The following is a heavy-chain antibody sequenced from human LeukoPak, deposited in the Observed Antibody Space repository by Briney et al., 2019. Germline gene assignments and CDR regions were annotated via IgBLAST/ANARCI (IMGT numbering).Heavy chain of an antibody. Sequence: PSETLSLTCTVSGGSISSYYWSWIRQPPGKGLEWIGYIYYSGSTNYNPSLKSRVTISVDTSKNQFSLKLSSVTAADTAVYYCARDQRMGYRSGWYYFDYWGQGTLVTVSS. CDR3: ARDQRMGYRSGWYYFDY. CDR2: IYYSGST. J-gene: IGHJ4*02. D-gene: IGHD6-19*01. V-gene: IGHV4-59*12. CDR1: GGSISSYY.